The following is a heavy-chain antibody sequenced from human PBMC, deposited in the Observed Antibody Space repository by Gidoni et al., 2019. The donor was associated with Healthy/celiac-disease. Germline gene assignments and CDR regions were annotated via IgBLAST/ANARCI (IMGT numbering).Heavy chain of an antibody. CDR3: AKALYYYGSGTKGDAFDI. J-gene: IGHJ3*02. CDR2: ISWNSGSI. CDR1: GFTFDDYA. Sequence: EVQLVESGGGLVQPGRSLRLSCAASGFTFDDYAMHWVRQAPGKGLEWVSGISWNSGSIGYADSVKGRFTISRDNAKNSLYLQMNSLRAEDTALYYCAKALYYYGSGTKGDAFDIWGQGTMVTVSS. D-gene: IGHD3-10*01. V-gene: IGHV3-9*01.